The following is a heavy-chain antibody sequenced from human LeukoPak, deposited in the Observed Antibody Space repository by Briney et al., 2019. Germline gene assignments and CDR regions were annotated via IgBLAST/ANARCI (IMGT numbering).Heavy chain of an antibody. Sequence: PSETLSLTCTVSGGSISSYYWSWIRQPAGKGLEWIGRIYTSGSTNYNPSLKSRVTMSVDTSKNQFSLKLNSVTAADTAVYYCARDLDYYDRTYALDIWGQGTMVIVSS. CDR3: ARDLDYYDRTYALDI. D-gene: IGHD3-22*01. V-gene: IGHV4-4*07. CDR1: GGSISSYY. J-gene: IGHJ3*02. CDR2: IYTSGST.